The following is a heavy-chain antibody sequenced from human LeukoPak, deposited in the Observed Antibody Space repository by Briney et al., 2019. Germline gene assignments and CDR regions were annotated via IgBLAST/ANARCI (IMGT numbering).Heavy chain of an antibody. J-gene: IGHJ5*02. D-gene: IGHD7-27*01. V-gene: IGHV4-59*01. CDR1: GGSISIYY. CDR3: ARDSKTGDSPFDP. CDR2: IYYSGST. Sequence: PSETLSLTCTVSGGSISIYYWSWIRQPPGKGLEWIGYIYYSGSTNYNPSLKSRVTISVDTSKNQFSLKLSSVTAADTAVYYCARDSKTGDSPFDPWGQGTLVTVSS.